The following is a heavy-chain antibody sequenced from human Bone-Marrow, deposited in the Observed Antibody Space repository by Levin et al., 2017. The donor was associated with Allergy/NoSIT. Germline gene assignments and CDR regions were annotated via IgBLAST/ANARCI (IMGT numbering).Heavy chain of an antibody. D-gene: IGHD5-18*01. J-gene: IGHJ4*02. CDR3: ARLRGYSYGYADY. CDR2: ISNSGNTI. Sequence: GESLKISCAASGFTFSSYSLNWVRQAPGKGLEWVSYISNSGNTIDYVDSVKGRFTVSRDNAKNSLFLQMDSLRAEDTAVYYCARLRGYSYGYADYWGQGTLVSVSS. V-gene: IGHV3-48*01. CDR1: GFTFSSYS.